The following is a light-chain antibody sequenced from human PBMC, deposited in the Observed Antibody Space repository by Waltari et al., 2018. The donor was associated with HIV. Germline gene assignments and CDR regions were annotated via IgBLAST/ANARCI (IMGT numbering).Light chain of an antibody. V-gene: IGLV3-19*01. J-gene: IGLJ3*02. CDR2: GKN. CDR3: NSRDSSGNHQV. CDR1: SLRSYY. Sequence: SSALTQDPAVSVALGQTVRITCQGDSLRSYYASRYRQKPGQAPVLVIYGKNNRPSGIPDRFSGSSSGNTASLTITGAQAEDEADYYCNSRDSSGNHQVFGGGTKLTVL.